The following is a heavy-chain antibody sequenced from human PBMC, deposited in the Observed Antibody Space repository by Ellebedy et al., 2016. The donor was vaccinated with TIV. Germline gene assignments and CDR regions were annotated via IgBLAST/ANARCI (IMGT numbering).Heavy chain of an antibody. J-gene: IGHJ4*02. CDR1: GFTFDDYA. CDR2: ISWNSGYI. D-gene: IGHD6-13*01. V-gene: IGHV3-9*03. Sequence: PGGSLRLSCAASGFTFDDYAMHWVRQVPGKGLEWVSGISWNSGYIGYAGSVKCRFTISRDNAKNSLYLQMNSLRPEDMALYYCAKDTGSSCYGVDYWGQGTLVTVSS. CDR3: AKDTGSSCYGVDY.